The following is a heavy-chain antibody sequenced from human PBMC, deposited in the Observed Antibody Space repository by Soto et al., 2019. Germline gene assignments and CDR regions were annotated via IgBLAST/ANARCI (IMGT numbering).Heavy chain of an antibody. D-gene: IGHD3-22*01. Sequence: QVQLQESGPGLVKPSETLSLTCTVSGGSISSYYWSGIRQPPGKGLEWIGYIYYSGSTNYNPSLKSRVTISVDTSKNQFSLKLSSVTAADTAVYYCARHSKGLFGPWGQGTLVTVSS. CDR1: GGSISSYY. CDR2: IYYSGST. V-gene: IGHV4-59*08. CDR3: ARHSKGLFGP. J-gene: IGHJ4*02.